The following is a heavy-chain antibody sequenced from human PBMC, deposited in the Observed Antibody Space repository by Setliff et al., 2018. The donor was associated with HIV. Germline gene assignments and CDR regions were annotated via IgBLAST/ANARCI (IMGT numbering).Heavy chain of an antibody. D-gene: IGHD3-3*01. CDR3: ARVDRADYNFWSGYHYYYYMDV. Sequence: SETLSLTCAVYGGSFSGYYWSWIRQPPGKGLEWIGEINHSGSTNYNPSLKSRVTISVDTSKNQFSLKLSSVTAADTAVYYCARVDRADYNFWSGYHYYYYMDVWGKGTTVTVSS. J-gene: IGHJ6*03. CDR1: GGSFSGYY. V-gene: IGHV4-34*01. CDR2: INHSGST.